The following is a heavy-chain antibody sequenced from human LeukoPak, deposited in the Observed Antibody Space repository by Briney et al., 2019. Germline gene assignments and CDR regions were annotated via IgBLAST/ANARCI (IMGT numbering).Heavy chain of an antibody. J-gene: IGHJ6*03. CDR2: ISGSGGSA. CDR3: AKFSGYYYYYYMDV. Sequence: PGGTLRLSCAASGFTFSSYGMSWVRQAPGKGLEWVSAISGSGGSAYYADSVKGRFTISRDNSKNTLYLQMNSLRAEDTAVYYCAKFSGYYYYYYMDVWGKGTTVTISS. D-gene: IGHD1-26*01. CDR1: GFTFSSYG. V-gene: IGHV3-23*01.